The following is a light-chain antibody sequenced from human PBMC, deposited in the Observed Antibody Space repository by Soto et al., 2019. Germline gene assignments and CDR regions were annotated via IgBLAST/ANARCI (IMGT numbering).Light chain of an antibody. CDR3: LQDHDYPLT. J-gene: IGKJ2*01. V-gene: IGKV1-6*01. CDR2: PAF. CDR1: QDIGND. Sequence: AIQMTQSPSSLSASVGDRVTITCRASQDIGNDFAWYQQKPGKAPNLLIYPAFTLQSGVPSRISGSRSGTDFTLTISSLQPEDFATYYCLQDHDYPLTFGQGTKL.